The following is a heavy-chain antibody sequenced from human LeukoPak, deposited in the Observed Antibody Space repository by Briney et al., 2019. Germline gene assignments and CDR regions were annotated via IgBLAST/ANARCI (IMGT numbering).Heavy chain of an antibody. CDR1: GGSNSSSSYY. J-gene: IGHJ1*01. V-gene: IGHV4-39*07. CDR2: IYYSGST. D-gene: IGHD3-22*01. Sequence: SETLSLTCTVSGGSNSSSSYYWGWIRQPPGKGLEWIGSIYYSGSTYYNPSLKSRVTISVDTSKNQFSLKLSSVTAADTAVYYCARGPIVVVIANWGQGTLVTVSS. CDR3: ARGPIVVVIAN.